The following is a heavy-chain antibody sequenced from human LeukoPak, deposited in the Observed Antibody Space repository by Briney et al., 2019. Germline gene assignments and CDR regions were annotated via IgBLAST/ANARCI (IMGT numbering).Heavy chain of an antibody. Sequence: GGSLRLSCAASGFTLSNHWMTWVRQVPGRGPEWVANVNRDGSETYYLDSVKGRFTISRDNAKNSLYLQMNSLRAEDTALYHCVRNNAMDVWGQGTTVIVSS. CDR3: VRNNAMDV. V-gene: IGHV3-7*03. D-gene: IGHD2-8*01. J-gene: IGHJ6*02. CDR1: GFTLSNHW. CDR2: VNRDGSET.